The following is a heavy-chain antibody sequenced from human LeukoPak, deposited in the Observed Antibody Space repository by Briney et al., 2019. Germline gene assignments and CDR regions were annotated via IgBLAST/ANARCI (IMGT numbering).Heavy chain of an antibody. CDR1: GFTFTTYA. D-gene: IGHD6-19*01. V-gene: IGHV3-23*01. CDR2: ISGSDSST. CDR3: AKTSGWYYFDY. Sequence: GGSLRLSCAVSGFTFTTYAMTWVRQAPGKGLEWVSGISGSDSSTYYADSVKGRFTISRDNSKNTLYLQMNSLRAEDTAVYYCAKTSGWYYFDYWGQGTLVTVSS. J-gene: IGHJ4*02.